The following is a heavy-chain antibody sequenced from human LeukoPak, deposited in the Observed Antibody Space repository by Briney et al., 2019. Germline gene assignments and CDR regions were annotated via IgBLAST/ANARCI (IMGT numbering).Heavy chain of an antibody. CDR1: GGSISSDY. CDR2: IYHSGST. Sequence: SETLSLTCTVSGGSISSDYWSWIRQPPGKGLEWIGYIYHSGSTNYNPSLKSRVTVSVDTSKNQFSLKLSSVTAADTAVYYCASGNSTSPGKFWGQGTLVTVSS. CDR3: ASGNSTSPGKF. D-gene: IGHD4-23*01. J-gene: IGHJ4*02. V-gene: IGHV4-59*08.